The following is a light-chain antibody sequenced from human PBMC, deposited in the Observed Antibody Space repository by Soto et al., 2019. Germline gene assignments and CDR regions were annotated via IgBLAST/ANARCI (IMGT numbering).Light chain of an antibody. CDR2: DAS. CDR1: QSISSW. Sequence: IQMTQSPSTLSASEGDRVTITCRASQSISSWLAWYQQKPGEAPKLLIYDASALPRGVPSRFSGSGSGTKFTLTIASLQPDDFATYYCQQYETFSGTFGPGTKVDTK. CDR3: QQYETFSGT. J-gene: IGKJ1*01. V-gene: IGKV1-5*01.